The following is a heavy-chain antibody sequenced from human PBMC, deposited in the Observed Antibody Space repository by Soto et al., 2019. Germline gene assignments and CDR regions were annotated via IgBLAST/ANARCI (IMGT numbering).Heavy chain of an antibody. CDR3: ARGHYRSGWFDC. CDR2: ISSSGGIK. CDR1: DFVFSNYE. J-gene: IGHJ4*02. Sequence: EVQLVESGGGLVQPGGSLRLSCAASDFVFSNYEMSWVRQAPGKGLESIAYISSSGGIKYYADSAKGRFTILRDNSKNSLYLQMNSLKAEDTALYFCARGHYRSGWFDCWGQGTLVTVSS. D-gene: IGHD6-19*01. V-gene: IGHV3-48*03.